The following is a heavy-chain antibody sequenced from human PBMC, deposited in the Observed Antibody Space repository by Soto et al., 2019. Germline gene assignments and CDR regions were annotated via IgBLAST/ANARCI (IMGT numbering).Heavy chain of an antibody. J-gene: IGHJ6*02. CDR2: IYYSGST. D-gene: IGHD3-10*01. Sequence: KTSETLSLTCTVSGGSISSGGYYWSWIRQHPGKGLEWIGYIYYSGSTYYNPSLKSRVTISVDTSKNQFSLKLSSVTAADTAVYYCAREGKGGYGMDVWGQGTTVTVSS. CDR1: GGSISSGGYY. V-gene: IGHV4-31*03. CDR3: AREGKGGYGMDV.